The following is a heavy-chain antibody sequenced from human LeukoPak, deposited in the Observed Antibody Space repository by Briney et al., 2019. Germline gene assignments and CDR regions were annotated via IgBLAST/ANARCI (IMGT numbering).Heavy chain of an antibody. D-gene: IGHD2-21*02. Sequence: GGSLRLSCAASGFPFSTYAMHWVRQPPGKGLVWISRISPDGNPRGYADSVKGRFIISRDSATNTLSLQMNSLTADDTAVYYCARDGGLLPDNWGKGTLVTVSS. V-gene: IGHV3-74*01. CDR2: ISPDGNPR. CDR1: GFPFSTYA. CDR3: ARDGGLLPDN. J-gene: IGHJ4*02.